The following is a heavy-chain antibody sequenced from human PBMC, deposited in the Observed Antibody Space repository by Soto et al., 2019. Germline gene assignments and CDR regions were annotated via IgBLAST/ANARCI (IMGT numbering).Heavy chain of an antibody. CDR1: GGSISSYY. Sequence: SETLSLTCTVSGGSISSYYWSWIRQPPGKGLEWIGCIYYSGSTYYNPSLKSRVTISVDTSKNQFSLKLSSVTAADTAVYYCARYCSGGSCYSYYMDVWGKGTTVTVSS. CDR2: IYYSGST. V-gene: IGHV4-59*08. CDR3: ARYCSGGSCYSYYMDV. J-gene: IGHJ6*03. D-gene: IGHD2-15*01.